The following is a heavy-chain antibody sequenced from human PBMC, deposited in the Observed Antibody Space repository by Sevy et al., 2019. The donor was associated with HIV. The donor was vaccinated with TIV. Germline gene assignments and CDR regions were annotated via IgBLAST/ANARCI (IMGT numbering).Heavy chain of an antibody. D-gene: IGHD2-2*01. CDR3: ARGQPLLSYFDY. Sequence: GGSLRLSCTASGFSVSSYYMTWVRQAPGKGLEWVSVLYSGGTTDYADSVKGRFTVSRDNSKNTLYLQMNSLRAEDTSVYYCARGQPLLSYFDYWGLGTLVTVSS. J-gene: IGHJ4*02. V-gene: IGHV3-66*01. CDR2: LYSGGTT. CDR1: GFSVSSYY.